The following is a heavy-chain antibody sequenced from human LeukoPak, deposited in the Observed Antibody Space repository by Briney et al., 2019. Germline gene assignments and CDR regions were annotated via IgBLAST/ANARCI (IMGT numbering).Heavy chain of an antibody. D-gene: IGHD6-19*01. CDR3: ARTYSSGWYGSRGAFDI. CDR1: GGSISSYY. V-gene: IGHV4-59*12. J-gene: IGHJ3*02. CDR2: IYYSGST. Sequence: PSETLSLTCTVSGGSISSYYWSWIRQPPGKGLEWIGYIYYSGSTNYNPSLNSRVTISVDTSKNQFSLKLSSVTAADTAVYYCARTYSSGWYGSRGAFDIWGQGTMVTVSS.